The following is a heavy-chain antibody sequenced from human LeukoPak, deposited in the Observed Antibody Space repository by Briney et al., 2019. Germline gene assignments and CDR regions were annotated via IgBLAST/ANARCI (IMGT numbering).Heavy chain of an antibody. CDR1: GVSISSSNSY. D-gene: IGHD1-26*01. CDR3: ARRHGGYYVLDY. J-gene: IGHJ4*02. V-gene: IGHV4-39*01. CDR2: IYYSGNT. Sequence: PSETPSLTCTVSGVSISSSNSYWGWIRQPPGKVLEWIGSIYYSGNTYYNASLKSQVSISIDTSKNQFSLRLTSVTAADTAVYYCARRHGGYYVLDYWGQGTLVTVSS.